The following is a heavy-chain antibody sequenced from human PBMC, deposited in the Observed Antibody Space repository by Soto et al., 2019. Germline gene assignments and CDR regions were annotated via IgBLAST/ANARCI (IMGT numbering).Heavy chain of an antibody. CDR2: IYHSGST. Sequence: QVQLQESGPGLVKPSGTLSLTCAVSSGSISSSNWWSWVRQPPGKGLEWIGEIYHSGSTNYNPSLKSRVTISVDKSKNQLSLKLSSVTAADTAVYYCASRRDGLYGDYVGGWFDPWGQGTLVTVSS. D-gene: IGHD4-17*01. CDR1: SGSISSSNW. V-gene: IGHV4-4*02. CDR3: ASRRDGLYGDYVGGWFDP. J-gene: IGHJ5*02.